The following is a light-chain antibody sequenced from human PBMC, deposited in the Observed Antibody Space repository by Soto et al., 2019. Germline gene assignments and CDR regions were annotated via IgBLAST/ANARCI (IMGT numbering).Light chain of an antibody. CDR2: GAS. CDR3: QKYGNSPPFT. V-gene: IGKV3-20*01. CDR1: QSVSSF. J-gene: IGKJ3*01. Sequence: EIVLTQSPGILSLSPGERATLSCRASQSVSSFLAWYQQKPGQAPRLLIYGASNRATGIPDRFSGSGSETDLTLTISRLEPEDFAVYYCQKYGNSPPFTFGPGTKVDIK.